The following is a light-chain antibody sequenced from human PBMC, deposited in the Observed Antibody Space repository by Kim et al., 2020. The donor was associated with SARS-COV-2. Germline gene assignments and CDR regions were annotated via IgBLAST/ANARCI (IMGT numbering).Light chain of an antibody. CDR3: SSYTGSNNLV. Sequence: GQSVTISCTGTSSDIVGYNYVSWYQQHPGKAPKLMIYEVTKRPSGVPDRFSGSKSGNTASLTVYGLQAEDEADYYCSSYTGSNNLVFGGGTQLTVL. CDR1: SSDIVGYNY. J-gene: IGLJ3*02. V-gene: IGLV2-8*01. CDR2: EVT.